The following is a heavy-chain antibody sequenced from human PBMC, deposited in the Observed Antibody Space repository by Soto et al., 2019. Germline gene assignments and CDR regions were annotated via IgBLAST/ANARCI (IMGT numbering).Heavy chain of an antibody. CDR1: GFTFSSYG. J-gene: IGHJ4*02. CDR2: ISYDGSNK. CDR3: AKPPSLEWLLYFDY. V-gene: IGHV3-30*18. D-gene: IGHD3-3*01. Sequence: PVGSLRLSCAASGFTFSSYGMHWVRQAPGKGLEWVAVISYDGSNKYYADSVKGRFTISRDNSKNTLYLQMNSLRAEDTAAYYCAKPPSLEWLLYFDYWGQGTLVTVSS.